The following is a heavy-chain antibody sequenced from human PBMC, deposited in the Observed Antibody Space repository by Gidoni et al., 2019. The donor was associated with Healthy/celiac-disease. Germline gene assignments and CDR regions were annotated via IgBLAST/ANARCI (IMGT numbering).Heavy chain of an antibody. V-gene: IGHV1-8*01. CDR1: GYTFPSYD. CDR3: ARLYYDSSGYYYVGGMDV. J-gene: IGHJ6*02. CDR2: MNPNSGNT. Sequence: QVQLVQSGAEVKKPGASVKVSCQASGYTFPSYDINWVRQATGQGIEWRGWMNPNSGNTGYAQKFQGRVTMTRNTSISTAYMELSSLRSEDTAVYYCARLYYDSSGYYYVGGMDVWGQGTTVTVSS. D-gene: IGHD3-22*01.